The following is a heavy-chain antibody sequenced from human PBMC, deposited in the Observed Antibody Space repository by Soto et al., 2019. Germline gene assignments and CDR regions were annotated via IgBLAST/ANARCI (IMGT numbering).Heavy chain of an antibody. V-gene: IGHV4-30-4*01. D-gene: IGHD3-10*01. CDR2: IYYSGST. CDR1: GGSISSGDYY. Sequence: QVQLQESGPGLVKPSQTLSLTCTVSGGSISSGDYYWSWIRQPPGKGLEWIGYIYYSGSTYYNPSLKSRVTISVDTSKNQFSLKLSSVTAADTAVYYCARQRRYYYGSGSYFPLDYWGQGTLVTVSS. J-gene: IGHJ4*02. CDR3: ARQRRYYYGSGSYFPLDY.